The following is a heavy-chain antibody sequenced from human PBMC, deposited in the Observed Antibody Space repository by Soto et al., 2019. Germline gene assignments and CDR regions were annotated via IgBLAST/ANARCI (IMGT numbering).Heavy chain of an antibody. Sequence: LRLSCAASGFTFSSYSMNWVRQAPGKGLEWVSYISSSSSTIYYADSVKGRFTISRDNAKNSLYLQMNSLRDEDTAVYYCARADGSSWYFSVDYWGQGTLVTVSS. CDR1: GFTFSSYS. CDR2: ISSSSSTI. J-gene: IGHJ4*02. V-gene: IGHV3-48*02. CDR3: ARADGSSWYFSVDY. D-gene: IGHD6-13*01.